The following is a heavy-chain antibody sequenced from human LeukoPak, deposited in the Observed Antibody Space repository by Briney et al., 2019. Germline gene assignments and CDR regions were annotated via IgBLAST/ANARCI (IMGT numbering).Heavy chain of an antibody. CDR1: GASFGDYY. V-gene: IGHV4-4*07. Sequence: SETLSLTCTVSGASFGDYYWSWIRQAAGKGLEWLGRIYTSGNTIYNPSLQNLVTISVDVSKNQLSLRLMSMTAADTGIYYCAVDNRDFWGQGTLVTVSS. D-gene: IGHD2/OR15-2a*01. CDR2: IYTSGNT. J-gene: IGHJ4*02. CDR3: AVDNRDF.